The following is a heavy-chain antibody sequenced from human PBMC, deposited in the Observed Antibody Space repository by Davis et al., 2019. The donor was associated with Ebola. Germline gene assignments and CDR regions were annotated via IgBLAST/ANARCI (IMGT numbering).Heavy chain of an antibody. CDR1: GFTFRSYG. V-gene: IGHV3-30*02. Sequence: GGSLRLSCAASGFTFRSYGMHWVRQAPGKGLEWVAFIRFDGSYKHYAESVKGRFTISRDNSKNTLYLQMNSLRAEDTAVYYCAKDLYGSGAGFDYWGQGTLVTVSS. CDR3: AKDLYGSGAGFDY. D-gene: IGHD3-10*01. CDR2: IRFDGSYK. J-gene: IGHJ4*02.